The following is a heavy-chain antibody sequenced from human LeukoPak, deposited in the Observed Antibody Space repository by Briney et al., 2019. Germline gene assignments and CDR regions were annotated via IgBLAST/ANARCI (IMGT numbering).Heavy chain of an antibody. CDR3: AKDRLSGYTYGQFDY. D-gene: IGHD5-18*01. J-gene: IGHJ4*02. CDR1: GFTFSSYA. CDR2: ICGSGGPT. Sequence: GGSLRLSCVGSGFTFSSYAMGWVRQAPGKGLEWVSAICGSGGPTYYADSVKGRFSISRDNSKNTLYLQMNSLRAEDTALYYCAKDRLSGYTYGQFDYWGQGTLVTVSS. V-gene: IGHV3-23*01.